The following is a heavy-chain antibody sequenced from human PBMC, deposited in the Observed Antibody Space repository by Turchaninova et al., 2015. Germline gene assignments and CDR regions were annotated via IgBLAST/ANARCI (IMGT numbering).Heavy chain of an antibody. CDR2: ISHSGST. V-gene: IGHV4-31*03. Sequence: QVQLPESGPGLVKPSQTLSLSCTVSGGSISSGGYSWTWTRQRPGKGLEWIGYISHSGSTDYNPSLKSRVTISMDTSKKQFSLKLSSVTAADTAVYYCASYDSSGFYGMDVWGQGTTVTVSS. J-gene: IGHJ6*02. CDR1: GGSISSGGYS. D-gene: IGHD3-22*01. CDR3: ASYDSSGFYGMDV.